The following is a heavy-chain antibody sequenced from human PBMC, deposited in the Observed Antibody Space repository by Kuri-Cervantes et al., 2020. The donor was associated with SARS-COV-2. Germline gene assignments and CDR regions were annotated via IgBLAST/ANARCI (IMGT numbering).Heavy chain of an antibody. CDR1: GFTFSNYA. Sequence: LSLTCAASGFTFSNYAMTWVRQAPGMGLEWVSTISGSDDVTHLADSVKGRFTVSRDNSRNTLYLEMSSLRVEDTAVYYCAKRDAYSQGSYFDYWGHGTLVTRLL. D-gene: IGHD5-24*01. J-gene: IGHJ4*01. CDR3: AKRDAYSQGSYFDY. V-gene: IGHV3-23*01. CDR2: ISGSDDVT.